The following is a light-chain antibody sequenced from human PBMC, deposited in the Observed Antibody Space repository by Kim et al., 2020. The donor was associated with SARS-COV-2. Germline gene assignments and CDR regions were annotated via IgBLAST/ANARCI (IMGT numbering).Light chain of an antibody. J-gene: IGKJ4*01. CDR1: QSVSRH. CDR2: DAS. CDR3: QQYNNWPLT. V-gene: IGKV3-15*01. Sequence: VSPGERSTLSCRASQSVSRHLAWYQQTPGQVPRLLIYDASTRATGIAARFSGSGSATEFTLTISSLQSEDFAVYYCQQYNNWPLTFGGGTKVDIK.